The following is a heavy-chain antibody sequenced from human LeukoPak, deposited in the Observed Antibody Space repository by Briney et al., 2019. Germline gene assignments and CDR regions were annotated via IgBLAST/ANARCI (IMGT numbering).Heavy chain of an antibody. D-gene: IGHD4-23*01. Sequence: SETLSLTCIVSVGSIINSSYYWGWIRHPPRKGLGWMGSMYYSGGPYYHPSHKRRVTISVYTSKNQFSLKLTSLTAADTAVYYCARHWVVTPNYWGQGTLVTVSS. CDR3: ARHWVVTPNY. CDR2: MYYSGGP. CDR1: VGSIINSSYY. V-gene: IGHV4-39*01. J-gene: IGHJ4*02.